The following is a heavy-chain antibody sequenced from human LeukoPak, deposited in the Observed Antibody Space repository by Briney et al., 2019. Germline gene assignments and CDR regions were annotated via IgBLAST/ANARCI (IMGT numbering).Heavy chain of an antibody. D-gene: IGHD6-13*01. CDR3: ARGYSSSWYWFDP. J-gene: IGHJ5*02. V-gene: IGHV4-59*01. Sequence: SETLSLTCTASGGSISSYYRSWIRQPPGKGLEWIGYIYYSGSTNYNPSLKSRVTISVDTSKNQFSLKLSSVTAADTAVYYCARGYSSSWYWFDPWGQGTLVTVSS. CDR1: GGSISSYY. CDR2: IYYSGST.